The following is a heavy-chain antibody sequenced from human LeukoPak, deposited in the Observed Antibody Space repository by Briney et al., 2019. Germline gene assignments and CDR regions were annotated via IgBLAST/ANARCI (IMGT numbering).Heavy chain of an antibody. CDR2: INHSGST. CDR3: ARGAPLTTVTNFDY. D-gene: IGHD4-17*01. J-gene: IGHJ4*02. Sequence: SETLSLTCAVYGGSFSGYYWSWIRQPPGKGLEWIGEINHSGSTNCNPSLKSRVTISVDTSKNQFSLKLSSVTAADTAVYYCARGAPLTTVTNFDYWGQGTLVTVSS. V-gene: IGHV4-34*01. CDR1: GGSFSGYY.